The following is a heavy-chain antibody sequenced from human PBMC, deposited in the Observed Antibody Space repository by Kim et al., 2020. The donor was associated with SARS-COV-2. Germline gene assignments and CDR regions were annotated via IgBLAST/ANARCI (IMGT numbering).Heavy chain of an antibody. V-gene: IGHV3-13*01. J-gene: IGHJ6*02. Sequence: GGSLRLSCAASGFTFSSHDMHWVRQATGKGLEWVSGIGADGDTYYLGSVRGRFTISRENAKNSLYLQMNSLTVGDTAVYYCVRDLSGSNSYYGMDVWGQ. CDR3: VRDLSGSNSYYGMDV. D-gene: IGHD1-26*01. CDR1: GFTFSSHD. CDR2: IGADGDT.